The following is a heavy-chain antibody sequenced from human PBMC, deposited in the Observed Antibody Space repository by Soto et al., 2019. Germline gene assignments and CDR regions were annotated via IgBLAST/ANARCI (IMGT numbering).Heavy chain of an antibody. J-gene: IGHJ3*01. CDR2: VHSGGTTT. Sequence: EVQLVESGGGLVQPGESLRLSCAASGFTFDYYWMHWVRQAPGKGLVWVSRVHSGGTTTTYADSVKGRLTISRDNARNTVSLPMSSLRAEDTAIYYCARGDRGGFDLWGHGTMVTVSS. V-gene: IGHV3-74*01. CDR3: ARGDRGGFDL. D-gene: IGHD3-10*01. CDR1: GFTFDYYW.